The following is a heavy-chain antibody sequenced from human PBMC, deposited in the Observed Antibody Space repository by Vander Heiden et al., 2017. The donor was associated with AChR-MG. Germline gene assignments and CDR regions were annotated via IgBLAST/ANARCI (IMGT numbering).Heavy chain of an antibody. Sequence: EVQVVESGGDLVTPGGSLSLSCVPSGFTFSTAWMSWVRQAPGKGLEWVGRIKSKPDGGTTDYAAPVKGRFTISRDDSKNTVYLQMRSLKTEDTALYYCTTVGLPDMVQGPDDYWGQGTLVTVSS. CDR1: GFTFSTAW. CDR2: IKSKPDGGTT. D-gene: IGHD3-10*01. J-gene: IGHJ4*02. V-gene: IGHV3-15*01. CDR3: TTVGLPDMVQGPDDY.